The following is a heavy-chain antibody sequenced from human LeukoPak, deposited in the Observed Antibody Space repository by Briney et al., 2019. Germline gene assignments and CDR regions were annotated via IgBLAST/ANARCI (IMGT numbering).Heavy chain of an antibody. CDR3: ARAVGAGKLKYYFDY. CDR2: IYHSGST. CDR1: GGSISSGGYS. D-gene: IGHD1-14*01. Sequence: PSETLSLTCAVSGGSISSGGYSWSWIRQPPGKGLEWIGYIYHSGSTYYNPSLKSRVTIPVDRSKNQFSLKLSSVTAADTAVYYCARAVGAGKLKYYFDYWGQGTLVTVSS. J-gene: IGHJ4*02. V-gene: IGHV4-30-2*01.